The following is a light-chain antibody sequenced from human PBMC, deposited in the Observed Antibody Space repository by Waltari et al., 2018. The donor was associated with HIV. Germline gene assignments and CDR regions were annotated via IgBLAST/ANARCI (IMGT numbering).Light chain of an antibody. J-gene: IGLJ2*01. CDR3: ATWDDTLSGHVV. CDR1: RSNIGSNY. CDR2: RKN. Sequence: QSVLTQPPSASGTPGQRITIPCSGSRSNIGSNYVYWSQQLPGTAPKLLIYRKNQRPSGVPDRFSGSKSGTSASLAISGLRSEDEADYYCATWDDTLSGHVVFGGGTKLNVL. V-gene: IGLV1-47*01.